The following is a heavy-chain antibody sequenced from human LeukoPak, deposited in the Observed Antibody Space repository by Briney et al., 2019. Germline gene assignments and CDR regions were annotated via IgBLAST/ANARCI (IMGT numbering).Heavy chain of an antibody. CDR1: GGSISSYY. Sequence: SETLSLTCTVSGGSISSYYWSWIRQPPGKGLEWIGYIYYSGSTNYNPSLKSRVTISVDTSKNQFSLKLSSVTAADTAVYYCARADRDNYYDSSGYYIAVLGEIDYWGQGTLVTVSS. J-gene: IGHJ4*02. V-gene: IGHV4-59*12. D-gene: IGHD3-22*01. CDR2: IYYSGST. CDR3: ARADRDNYYDSSGYYIAVLGEIDY.